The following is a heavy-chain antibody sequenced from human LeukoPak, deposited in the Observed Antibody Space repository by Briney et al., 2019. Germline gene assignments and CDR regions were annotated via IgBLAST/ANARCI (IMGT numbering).Heavy chain of an antibody. D-gene: IGHD3-22*01. Sequence: GGSLRLSCAASGFTFSSYWMTWVRQAPGKGLEWVANIKEDGSEKNYLESMKGRFTISRDNAKNSLYLQMNSLRAEDTSIYYCARYYYNNDGYSEDAFDIWGQGTMVTVSS. CDR3: ARYYYNNDGYSEDAFDI. J-gene: IGHJ3*02. V-gene: IGHV3-7*01. CDR1: GFTFSSYW. CDR2: IKEDGSEK.